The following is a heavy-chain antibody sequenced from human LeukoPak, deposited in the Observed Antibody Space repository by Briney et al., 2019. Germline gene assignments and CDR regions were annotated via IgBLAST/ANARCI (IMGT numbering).Heavy chain of an antibody. V-gene: IGHV3-53*01. D-gene: IGHD4-17*01. J-gene: IGHJ4*02. CDR1: GFTVSSNY. CDR2: LYSAGST. CDR3: AKFLLGGTVTTGFDY. Sequence: PGGSLRLSCAASGFTVSSNYMSWVRQAPGKGLEWVSILYSAGSTYYADSVKGRFTISRDNSKNTLYLQMNSLRAEDTAVYYCAKFLLGGTVTTGFDYWGQGTLVTVSS.